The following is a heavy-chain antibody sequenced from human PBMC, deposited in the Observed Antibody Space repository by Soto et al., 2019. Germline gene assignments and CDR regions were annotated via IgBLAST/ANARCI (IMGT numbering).Heavy chain of an antibody. D-gene: IGHD3-10*01. CDR3: ARESIMVRGVIASYYFAY. Sequence: QVQLQESGPGLVKPSQTLSLTCTVSGGSISSSGYYWSWLRQHPGKGLEWIGYIYYSGSTYYHPSLQSRVTISVDTSKTPFSLKLSSVTAAATAVYYCARESIMVRGVIASYYFAYWGQGTLVTVSS. V-gene: IGHV4-31*03. CDR1: GGSISSSGYY. CDR2: IYYSGST. J-gene: IGHJ4*02.